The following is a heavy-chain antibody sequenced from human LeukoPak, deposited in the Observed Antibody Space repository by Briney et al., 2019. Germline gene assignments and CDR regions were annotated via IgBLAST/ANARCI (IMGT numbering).Heavy chain of an antibody. J-gene: IGHJ4*02. V-gene: IGHV1-69*06. CDR3: ARSPRATVTVWQFDY. D-gene: IGHD4-17*01. CDR1: GGTFSSYA. CDR2: IIPIFGTA. Sequence: PGRSLRLSCAASGGTFSSYAISWVRQAPGQGLEWMGGIIPIFGTANYAQKFQGRVTITADKSTSTAYMELSSLRSEDTAVYYCARSPRATVTVWQFDYWGQGTLVTVSS.